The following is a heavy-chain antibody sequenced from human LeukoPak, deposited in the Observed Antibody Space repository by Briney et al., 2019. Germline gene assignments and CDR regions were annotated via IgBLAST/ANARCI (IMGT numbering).Heavy chain of an antibody. D-gene: IGHD2-21*01. Sequence: SETLSLTCTVSGYSISSGYYWGWIRQPPGKGLEWIGSIYHSGSTYYNPSLKSRVTISVDTSKNQFSLKLSSVTAADTAVYYCALAYCDGDCSGSDAFDIWGQGTMVTVSS. J-gene: IGHJ3*02. CDR3: ALAYCDGDCSGSDAFDI. V-gene: IGHV4-38-2*02. CDR2: IYHSGST. CDR1: GYSISSGYY.